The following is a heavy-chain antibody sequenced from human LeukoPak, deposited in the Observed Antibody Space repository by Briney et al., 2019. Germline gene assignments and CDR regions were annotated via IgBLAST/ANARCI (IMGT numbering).Heavy chain of an antibody. Sequence: ASVKVSCKASGGTFSSYAISWVRQAPGQGLEWMGRIIPILGIANYAQKFQGRVTITADKSTSTAYMELSSLRSEDTAVYYCAKMDYYGSGGSDNWFDPWGQGTLVTVSS. CDR3: AKMDYYGSGGSDNWFDP. J-gene: IGHJ5*02. CDR2: IIPILGIA. V-gene: IGHV1-69*04. D-gene: IGHD3-22*01. CDR1: GGTFSSYA.